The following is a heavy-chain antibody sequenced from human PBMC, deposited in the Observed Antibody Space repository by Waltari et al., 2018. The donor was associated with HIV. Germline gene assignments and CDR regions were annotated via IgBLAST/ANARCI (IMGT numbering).Heavy chain of an antibody. CDR1: GFNVSSDY. Sequence: EVQLVESGGGLFRPGGSLRLSCAVSGFNVSSDYMTWVRQPPGKGLEFVSTRYAPTSGTDRCYAPSVKGRFTISRDNSENTLYLQMGGLRAEDTAIYYCVRGSLMTTAAPWGQGTLVTVSS. CDR3: VRGSLMTTAAP. J-gene: IGHJ5*02. D-gene: IGHD4-17*01. V-gene: IGHV3-53*03. CDR2: RYAPTSGTDR.